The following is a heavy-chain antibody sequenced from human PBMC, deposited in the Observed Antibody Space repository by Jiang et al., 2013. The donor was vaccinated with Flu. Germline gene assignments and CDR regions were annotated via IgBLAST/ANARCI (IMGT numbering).Heavy chain of an antibody. Sequence: GAEVKKPGASVKVSCKASGYTFIRNYIHWVRQAPGQGLEWLGVINPSGGSTNYAQKFQARVTVTRDTSASTVYMELSSLTHEDTAVYYCARGGSSWSTPADYWGQGTLVTVSS. J-gene: IGHJ4*02. CDR2: INPSGGST. CDR3: ARGGSSWSTPADY. V-gene: IGHV1-46*01. CDR1: GYTFIRNY. D-gene: IGHD6-13*01.